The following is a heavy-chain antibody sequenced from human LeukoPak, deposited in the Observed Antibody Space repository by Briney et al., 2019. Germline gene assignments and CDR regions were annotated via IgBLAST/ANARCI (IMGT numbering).Heavy chain of an antibody. CDR2: ISAYNGNT. CDR3: ARVGSIHY. CDR1: GYSFTSYG. J-gene: IGHJ4*02. D-gene: IGHD6-13*01. Sequence: GESLKISCKGSGYSFTSYGISWVRQAPGQGLEWMGWISAYNGNTNYAQKLQGRVTMTTDTSTSTAYMELRSLRSDDTAVYYCARVGSIHYWGQGTLVTVSS. V-gene: IGHV1-18*01.